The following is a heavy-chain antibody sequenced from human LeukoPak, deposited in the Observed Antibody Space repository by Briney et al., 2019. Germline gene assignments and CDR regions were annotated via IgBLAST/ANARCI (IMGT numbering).Heavy chain of an antibody. V-gene: IGHV1-2*02. Sequence: AASVKVSCKASGCTFSDYYIHWVRQARGQGLEWMGWINPKSGDTDYAQNFQGRVTMTRDTSITTAYLELSRVRYDDTAVYFCVRDRGLLGVTRLNWFDPWGQGTLVTVSS. CDR2: INPKSGDT. CDR1: GCTFSDYY. CDR3: VRDRGLLGVTRLNWFDP. D-gene: IGHD1-26*01. J-gene: IGHJ5*02.